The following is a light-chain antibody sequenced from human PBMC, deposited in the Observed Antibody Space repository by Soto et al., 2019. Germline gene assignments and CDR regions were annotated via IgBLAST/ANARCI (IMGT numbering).Light chain of an antibody. Sequence: DIVMTQSPDSLAVSLGERATINCKSSQSVLYNSNNKNYLAWYQQKPGQPPKLLIYWASTRESGVPDRFSGSGSGTDFTLTLGSLQAEDVAVYYCQHYYSSPRTFGGGTKVEI. CDR1: QSVLYNSNNKNY. J-gene: IGKJ4*01. CDR3: QHYYSSPRT. V-gene: IGKV4-1*01. CDR2: WAS.